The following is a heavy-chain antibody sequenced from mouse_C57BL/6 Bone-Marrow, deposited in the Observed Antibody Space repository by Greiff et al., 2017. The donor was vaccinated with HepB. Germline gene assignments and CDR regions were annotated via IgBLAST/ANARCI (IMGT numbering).Heavy chain of an antibody. J-gene: IGHJ1*03. V-gene: IGHV2-5*01. CDR2: IWRGGST. Sequence: QVQLQQSGPGLVQPSQSLSITCTVSGFSLTSYGVHWVRQSPGKGLEWLGVIWRGGSTDYNAAFMSRLSITKDNSKSQVFFKMNSLQADDTAIYYCAKRDYYGSSYRWYFDVWGTGTTVTVSS. CDR3: AKRDYYGSSYRWYFDV. CDR1: GFSLTSYG. D-gene: IGHD1-1*01.